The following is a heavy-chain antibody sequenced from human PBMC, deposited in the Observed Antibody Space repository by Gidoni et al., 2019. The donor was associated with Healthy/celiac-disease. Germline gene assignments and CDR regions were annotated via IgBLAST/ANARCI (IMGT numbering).Heavy chain of an antibody. CDR2: IYYSGST. CDR1: GGSISSYS. V-gene: IGHV4-59*01. D-gene: IGHD2-15*01. CDR3: ARASPLCSGGSCYHYGMDV. Sequence: QVQLQESGPGLVKPSETLSLTCTVSGGSISSYSWSWIRQPPGKGLEWIGYIYYSGSTNYNPSLKSRVTISVDTSKNQFSLKLSSVTAADTAVYYCARASPLCSGGSCYHYGMDVWGQGTTVTVSS. J-gene: IGHJ6*02.